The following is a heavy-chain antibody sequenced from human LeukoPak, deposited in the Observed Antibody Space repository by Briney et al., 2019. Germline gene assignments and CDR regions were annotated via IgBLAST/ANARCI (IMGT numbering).Heavy chain of an antibody. CDR2: IYYSGST. CDR3: ARGDYYDSSGYDY. J-gene: IGHJ4*02. Sequence: SETLSLTCTVSGGSISSGDYYWSWIRQPPGKGLEWIGYIYYSGSTYYNPSLKSRVTISVDTSKNQFSLKLSSVTAADMAVYYCARGDYYDSSGYDYWGQGTLVTVSS. D-gene: IGHD3-22*01. CDR1: GGSISSGDYY. V-gene: IGHV4-30-4*01.